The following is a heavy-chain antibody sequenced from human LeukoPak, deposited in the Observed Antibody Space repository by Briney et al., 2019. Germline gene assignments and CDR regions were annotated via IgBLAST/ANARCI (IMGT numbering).Heavy chain of an antibody. CDR1: GGSISTYY. J-gene: IGHJ4*02. CDR3: ARGALAVTDFDY. CDR2: ISYSGST. V-gene: IGHV4-59*01. D-gene: IGHD4-11*01. Sequence: SETLSLTCTVSGGSISTYYWSWIRQPPGRGLEWIGYISYSGSTNYNPSLKSRVTISVDTSKNQFSLNLSSVTAADTAVYYCARGALAVTDFDYWGQGTLVTVSS.